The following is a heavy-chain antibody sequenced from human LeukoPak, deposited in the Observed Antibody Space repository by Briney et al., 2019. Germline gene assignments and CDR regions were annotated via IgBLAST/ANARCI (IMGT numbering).Heavy chain of an antibody. V-gene: IGHV3-74*01. Sequence: GGSLSLSCAASGFTFSKYWMLWVRQAPGRGLESVSRINTDGTVTTYADSVKGRFTVSRDNADNTMFLQMNSVRDEDTAVYYCATKQWLAPPPDSWGQGTPVTVSS. J-gene: IGHJ4*02. D-gene: IGHD6-19*01. CDR1: GFTFSKYW. CDR3: ATKQWLAPPPDS. CDR2: INTDGTVT.